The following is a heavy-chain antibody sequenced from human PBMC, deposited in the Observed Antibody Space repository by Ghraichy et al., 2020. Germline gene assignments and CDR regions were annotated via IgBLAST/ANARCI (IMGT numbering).Heavy chain of an antibody. CDR3: ARVGVVNNLCCSFDY. V-gene: IGHV3-74*01. J-gene: IGHJ4*02. Sequence: GGSLRLSCAASGFTFSSSWMHWVRQAPGKGLVWVSRINTDGSSTNYADSVKGRFTISRDNAKNTLYLQMNSLRAEDTAVYYCARVGVVNNLCCSFDYWGQGTLVTVSS. D-gene: IGHD2-21*02. CDR2: INTDGSST. CDR1: GFTFSSSW.